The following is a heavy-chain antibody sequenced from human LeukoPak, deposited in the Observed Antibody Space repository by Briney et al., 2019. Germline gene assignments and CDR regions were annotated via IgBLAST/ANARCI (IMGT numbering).Heavy chain of an antibody. V-gene: IGHV4-59*01. Sequence: SETLSLTCTVSGGSISSYYWSWIRQPPGKGLEWIGYIYYSGSTNYNPSLKSRVTISVDTSKNQFSLKLSSVTAADTAVYYCARTPYYYYGMDVWGQGTTVTVSS. J-gene: IGHJ6*02. CDR1: GGSISSYY. CDR3: ARTPYYYYGMDV. CDR2: IYYSGST.